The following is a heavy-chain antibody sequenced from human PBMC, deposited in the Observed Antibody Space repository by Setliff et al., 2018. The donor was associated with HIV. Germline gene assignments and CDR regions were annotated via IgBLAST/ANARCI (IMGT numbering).Heavy chain of an antibody. D-gene: IGHD6-6*01. Sequence: SETLSLTCAVYGGSFSGYYWSWIRQPPGKGLEWIGEINHSGSTNYNPSLKSRVTISVDTSKNQFSLKLSSVTAADTAVYYCAHIAARPVRYYYYGMDVWGQGTTVTV. CDR2: INHSGST. J-gene: IGHJ6*02. CDR3: AHIAARPVRYYYYGMDV. CDR1: GGSFSGYY. V-gene: IGHV4-34*01.